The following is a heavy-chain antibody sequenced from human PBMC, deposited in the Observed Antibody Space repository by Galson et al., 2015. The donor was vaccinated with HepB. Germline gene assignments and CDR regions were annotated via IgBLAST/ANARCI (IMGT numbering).Heavy chain of an antibody. Sequence: SLRLSCAASGFTFSHFGMHWVRQAPGKGLEWVAVITYDGSGKYYADSVKGRFTISRDNSKNTLYLQMNSLRAEDTSIYYCARAGREELDYDDSSAFMFHGMDVWGQGTTVSVSS. CDR3: ARAGREELDYDDSSAFMFHGMDV. CDR2: ITYDGSGK. CDR1: GFTFSHFG. D-gene: IGHD3-22*01. V-gene: IGHV3-30*04. J-gene: IGHJ6*02.